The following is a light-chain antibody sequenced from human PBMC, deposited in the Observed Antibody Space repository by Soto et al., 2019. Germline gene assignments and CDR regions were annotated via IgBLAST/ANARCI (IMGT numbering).Light chain of an antibody. CDR1: QCIGGF. Sequence: DIQMTQSPSALSVSVGDRVTITFRASQCIGGFLNSYQQKLGKAPKLLIYAASSLQSGVPSRFSGSGSGTDFTLTISSLQPEDFATYYCQQYNSYPWTFGQGTKVDIK. J-gene: IGKJ1*01. V-gene: IGKV1-39*01. CDR2: AAS. CDR3: QQYNSYPWT.